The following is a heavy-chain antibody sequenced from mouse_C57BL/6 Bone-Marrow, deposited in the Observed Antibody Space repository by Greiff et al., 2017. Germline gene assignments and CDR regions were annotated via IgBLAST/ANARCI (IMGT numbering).Heavy chain of an antibody. V-gene: IGHV1-64*01. CDR3: ASYYDYGAWFAY. J-gene: IGHJ3*01. CDR2: IHPNSGST. D-gene: IGHD2-4*01. Sequence: QVQLQQPGAELVKPGASVKLSCKASGYTFTSYWMHWVKQRPGQGLEWIGMIHPNSGSTNYNEKFKSKATLTVDKSSSTAYMQLSSLTSEDSAVYYCASYYDYGAWFAYWGQGTLVTVSA. CDR1: GYTFTSYW.